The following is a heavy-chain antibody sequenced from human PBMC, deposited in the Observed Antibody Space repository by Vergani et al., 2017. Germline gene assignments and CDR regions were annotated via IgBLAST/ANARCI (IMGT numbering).Heavy chain of an antibody. CDR2: IRYDGSNK. J-gene: IGHJ6*02. CDR1: GFTFSSHG. D-gene: IGHD3-10*01. V-gene: IGHV3-30*02. CDR3: AKGQEVRGVIRYYYYGMDV. Sequence: QVQLVESGGGVVQPGGSLRLSCAAPGFTFSSHGMHCVCQAPGKGLEWVAFIRYDGSNKYYTDSVKGRFTISRDNSKNTLYLQMNSLRAEDTAVYYCAKGQEVRGVIRYYYYGMDVWGQGTTVTVSS.